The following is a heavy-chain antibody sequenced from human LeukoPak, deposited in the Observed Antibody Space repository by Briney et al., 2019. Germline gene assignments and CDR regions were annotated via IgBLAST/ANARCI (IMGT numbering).Heavy chain of an antibody. CDR3: ARSYGSGSYPGDY. CDR2: IWYDGSNK. Sequence: PGRSLRLSCAASGFTFSSYGMHWVRPAPGKGLEWVALIWYDGSNKYYVDSVKGRFTISRDNSKNTLYLQMNSLRVEDTAMYHCARSYGSGSYPGDYWGQGTLVTVSS. CDR1: GFTFSSYG. D-gene: IGHD3-10*01. J-gene: IGHJ4*02. V-gene: IGHV3-33*01.